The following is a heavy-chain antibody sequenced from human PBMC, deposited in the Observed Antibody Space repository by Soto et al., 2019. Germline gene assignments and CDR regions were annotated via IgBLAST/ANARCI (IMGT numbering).Heavy chain of an antibody. CDR1: GVSITSYF. CDR3: VRGVEWLPFDS. V-gene: IGHV4-59*01. CDR2: ISFSGAT. D-gene: IGHD3-3*01. J-gene: IGHJ4*02. Sequence: SETLSLTCTVSGVSITSYFWSWIRQTPGKGLDWIGSISFSGATYSNPSLKGRAALSVDTSENHLSLTLNSVTSADTAVYFCVRGVEWLPFDSWGQGSLVTVSS.